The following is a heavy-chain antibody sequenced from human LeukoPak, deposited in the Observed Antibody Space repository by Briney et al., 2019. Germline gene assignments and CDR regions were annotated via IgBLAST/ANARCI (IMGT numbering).Heavy chain of an antibody. CDR2: IYPDDSDT. D-gene: IGHD4-11*01. CDR3: ARPTGLRFFDY. Sequence: GESLKISCKGSGYSFTTYWIGWVRRMPGKGLEWMGIIYPDDSDTRYSPSFQGQVTISADKSISTAYLQWSSLKASDTAMYYCARPTGLRFFDYWGQGTLVTVSS. V-gene: IGHV5-51*01. J-gene: IGHJ4*02. CDR1: GYSFTTYW.